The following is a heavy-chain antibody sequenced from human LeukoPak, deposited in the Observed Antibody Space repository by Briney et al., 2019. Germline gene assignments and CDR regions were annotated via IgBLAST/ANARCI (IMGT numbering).Heavy chain of an antibody. CDR3: AGGRSTTSYYFDY. CDR2: ISSYSAHI. V-gene: IGHV3-21*01. Sequence: GGSLRLSCAASGFSITKYSMNWVRQAPGKGLEWVSSISSYSAHIYYADSVKGRFTISRDNAKNSLFLQMNSLRAEDTAVYYCAGGRSTTSYYFDYWGQGTVVTVSS. J-gene: IGHJ4*02. CDR1: GFSITKYS. D-gene: IGHD1-14*01.